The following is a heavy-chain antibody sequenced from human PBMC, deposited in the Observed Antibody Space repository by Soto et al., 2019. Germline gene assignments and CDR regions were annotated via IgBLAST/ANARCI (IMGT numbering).Heavy chain of an antibody. CDR2: IRNKANSYTT. V-gene: IGHV3-72*01. D-gene: IGHD3-22*01. J-gene: IGHJ4*02. CDR1: GFTFSDHY. CDR3: ARVKAPSSGYIDY. Sequence: GGSLRLSCAASGFTFSDHYMDWVRQAPGRGLEWVGRIRNKANSYTTEYAASVKGSFTISRDDPKNSLYLQMNSLKTDDTAVYYCARVKAPSSGYIDYWGQGILVTVSS.